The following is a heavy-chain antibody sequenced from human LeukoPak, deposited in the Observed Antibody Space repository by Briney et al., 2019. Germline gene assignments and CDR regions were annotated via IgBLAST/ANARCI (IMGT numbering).Heavy chain of an antibody. D-gene: IGHD3-9*01. CDR2: IYYSGST. V-gene: IGHV4-59*01. Sequence: SETLSLTCTVSGGSISSYYWSWIRQPPGKGLEWIGYIYYSGSTNYNPSLKSRVTISVDTSKNQFSLKLSSVTAADTAVYYCARGLDILTGYYTLYNWFDPWGQGTLVTVSS. CDR1: GGSISSYY. CDR3: ARGLDILTGYYTLYNWFDP. J-gene: IGHJ5*02.